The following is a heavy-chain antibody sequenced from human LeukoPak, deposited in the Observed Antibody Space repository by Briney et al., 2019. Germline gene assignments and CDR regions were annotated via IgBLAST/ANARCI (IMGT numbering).Heavy chain of an antibody. Sequence: GGSLRLSCAASGFTFSSYSMNWVRQAPGKGLEWVSSISSSSSYIYYADSVKGRFTISRDNAKNSLYLQMNSLRAEGTAVYYCARTIFGVVIIPYFDYWGQGTLVTVSP. CDR1: GFTFSSYS. D-gene: IGHD3-3*01. V-gene: IGHV3-21*01. CDR3: ARTIFGVVIIPYFDY. CDR2: ISSSSSYI. J-gene: IGHJ4*02.